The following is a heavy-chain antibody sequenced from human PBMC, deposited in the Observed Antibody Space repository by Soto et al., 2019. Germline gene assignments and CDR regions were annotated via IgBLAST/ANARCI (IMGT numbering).Heavy chain of an antibody. D-gene: IGHD7-27*01. CDR3: ARQWGFYFDF. Sequence: QVQLQESGPGLVKPSETLSLTCTVSGGSISSYYWSWIRQPPGKGLEWTGYIYYSGSTNYNPSLKSRVTISVDTSKNQFSLKLSSVTAADTAVYYCARQWGFYFDFWGQGTLVTVSS. J-gene: IGHJ4*02. CDR1: GGSISSYY. CDR2: IYYSGST. V-gene: IGHV4-59*08.